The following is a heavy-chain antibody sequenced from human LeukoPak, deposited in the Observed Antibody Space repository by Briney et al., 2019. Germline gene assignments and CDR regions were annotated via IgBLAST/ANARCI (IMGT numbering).Heavy chain of an antibody. D-gene: IGHD6-13*01. V-gene: IGHV4-34*01. Sequence: SETLSLTCAVYGGSFSGYYWSWIRQPPGKGLEWIGEINHSGSTNYNPSLKSRVTISVDTSKNQFSLKLSSVTAADTAVYYCARVYAAAGEFRYFDLWGRGTLVTVSS. CDR1: GGSFSGYY. CDR3: ARVYAAAGEFRYFDL. J-gene: IGHJ2*01. CDR2: INHSGST.